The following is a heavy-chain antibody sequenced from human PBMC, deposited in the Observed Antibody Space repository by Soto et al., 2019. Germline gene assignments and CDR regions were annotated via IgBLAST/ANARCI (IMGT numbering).Heavy chain of an antibody. Sequence: ASVKVSCKASGGTFSSYAISWVRQAPGEGLEWMGGIIPIFGTANYAQKFQGRVTITADESTSTAYMELSSLRSEDTAVYYCARADSYYYDSSGYPSAEYFQHWGKGTLVTVSS. J-gene: IGHJ1*01. CDR3: ARADSYYYDSSGYPSAEYFQH. V-gene: IGHV1-69*13. D-gene: IGHD3-22*01. CDR1: GGTFSSYA. CDR2: IIPIFGTA.